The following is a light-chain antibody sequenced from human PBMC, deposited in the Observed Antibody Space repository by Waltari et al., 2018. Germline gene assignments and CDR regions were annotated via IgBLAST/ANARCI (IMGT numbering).Light chain of an antibody. CDR2: GAS. CDR3: QQYGSSPLLT. CDR1: QSVSSSY. J-gene: IGKJ4*01. Sequence: EIVLTKSPGTLSLSPGERATLACRASQSVSSSYLACYQQKPGQAPRLLIYGASSRATGIPDRFSGSGSGTDFTLTISRLEPEDFAVYYCQQYGSSPLLTFGGGTKVEIK. V-gene: IGKV3-20*01.